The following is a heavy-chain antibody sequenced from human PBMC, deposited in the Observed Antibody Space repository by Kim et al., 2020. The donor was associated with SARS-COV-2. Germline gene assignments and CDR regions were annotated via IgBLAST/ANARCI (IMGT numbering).Heavy chain of an antibody. CDR3: ASLYGMDV. V-gene: IGHV3-48*01. Sequence: GGSLRLSCAASGFTFSSYSMSWVRQAPGKGLEWVSYISSSSTIYYADSVKGRFTISRDNAKNSLYLQMNSLRAEDTAVYYCASLYGMDVWGQGTTVTVSS. CDR2: ISSSSTI. CDR1: GFTFSSYS. J-gene: IGHJ6*02.